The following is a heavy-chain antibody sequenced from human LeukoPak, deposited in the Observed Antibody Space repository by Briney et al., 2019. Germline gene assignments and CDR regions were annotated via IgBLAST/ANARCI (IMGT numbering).Heavy chain of an antibody. CDR1: GFTFSGYA. CDR2: ITGSTNYI. J-gene: IGHJ4*02. V-gene: IGHV3-21*01. CDR3: ARVGYCSSSTCRNYFDY. Sequence: GGSLRLSCAASGFTFSGYAMHWVRQAPGKGLEWVSSITGSTNYIYYADSVKGRFTISRDNAKNSLYLQMNSLRAEDTAVYYCARVGYCSSSTCRNYFDYWGQGTLVTVSS. D-gene: IGHD2-2*01.